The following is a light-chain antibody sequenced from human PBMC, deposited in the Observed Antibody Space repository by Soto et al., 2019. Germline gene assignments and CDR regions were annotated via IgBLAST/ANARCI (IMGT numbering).Light chain of an antibody. CDR2: DVS. V-gene: IGLV2-14*03. Sequence: QSALTQPASVSGSPGQSITISCTGTSSDIGGYNYVSWYQQLPGKAPKVMIYDVSNRPSGVSDRFSGSKSGNTASLTISGVQAEDEADYYCNSYSRSRAYVFGTGTKLTVL. CDR1: SSDIGGYNY. CDR3: NSYSRSRAYV. J-gene: IGLJ1*01.